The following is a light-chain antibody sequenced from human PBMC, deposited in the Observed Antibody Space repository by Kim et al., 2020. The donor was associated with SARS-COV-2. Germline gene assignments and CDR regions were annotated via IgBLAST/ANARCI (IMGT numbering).Light chain of an antibody. Sequence: RVSVACTGISSNIGAGYEVHWYQQRPGTAPNPLIYGNSNRPSGVPDRFSGSKSGTSASLAITGLQAEDEADYYCQSYDSSLSGVVFGGGTQLTVL. CDR1: SSNIGAGYE. V-gene: IGLV1-40*01. CDR2: GNS. J-gene: IGLJ2*01. CDR3: QSYDSSLSGVV.